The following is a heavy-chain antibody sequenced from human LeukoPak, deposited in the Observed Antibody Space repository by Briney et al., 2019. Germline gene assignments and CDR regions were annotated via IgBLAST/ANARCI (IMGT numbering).Heavy chain of an antibody. J-gene: IGHJ4*02. Sequence: PGGSLRLSCAASGFTISPYHMSWVRQAPGKGLEWVSVLYTGGKTSYAGAVRGRFTVSRDNSKNTLSLEMNSLRAEDTAVYYCARVWLEWDSSGYSFDYWGQGTLVTVSS. CDR3: ARVWLEWDSSGYSFDY. D-gene: IGHD3-22*01. V-gene: IGHV3-53*01. CDR1: GFTISPYH. CDR2: LYTGGKT.